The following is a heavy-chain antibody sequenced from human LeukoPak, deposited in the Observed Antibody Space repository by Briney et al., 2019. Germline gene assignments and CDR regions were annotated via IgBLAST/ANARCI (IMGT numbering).Heavy chain of an antibody. Sequence: GGSLRLSCAASGFTFSSYEMNWVRQAPGKGLEWVAVISYDGSNKYYADSVKGRFTISRDNSKNTLYLQMNSLRAEDTAVYYCARARTVVTTIIYYYYYYGMDVWGQGTTVTVSS. CDR2: ISYDGSNK. V-gene: IGHV3-30*03. D-gene: IGHD4-23*01. J-gene: IGHJ6*02. CDR1: GFTFSSYE. CDR3: ARARTVVTTIIYYYYYYGMDV.